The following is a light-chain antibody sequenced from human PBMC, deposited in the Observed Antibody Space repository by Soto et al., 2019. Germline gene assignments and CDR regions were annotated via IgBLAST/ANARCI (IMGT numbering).Light chain of an antibody. CDR2: DVS. Sequence: QSVLTQPASVSGSPGQSITISCTGTSSDVGAYNYVSWFQQHPGKAPRLIIYDVSNRPSGVSNRFSGSKSGNTASLTISGLQAEDEADYYCSSYTTSTTGVFGGGTKVT. CDR3: SSYTTSTTGV. CDR1: SSDVGAYNY. V-gene: IGLV2-14*01. J-gene: IGLJ3*02.